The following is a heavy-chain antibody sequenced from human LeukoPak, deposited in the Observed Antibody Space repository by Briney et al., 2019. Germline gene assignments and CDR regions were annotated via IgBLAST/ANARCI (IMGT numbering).Heavy chain of an antibody. CDR1: GFTSRSIT. V-gene: IGHV3-15*01. CDR3: TTFPLPDSSGYYYFDY. CDR2: IKSKTDGGTT. D-gene: IGHD3-22*01. Sequence: PGGSLRFSLAASGFTSRSITMNGVARPPGKGLEGVGRIKSKTDGGTTDYAAPVKGRFTISRDDSKNTLYPQMNSLKTEDTAVYYCTTFPLPDSSGYYYFDYWGQGTLVTVSS. J-gene: IGHJ4*02.